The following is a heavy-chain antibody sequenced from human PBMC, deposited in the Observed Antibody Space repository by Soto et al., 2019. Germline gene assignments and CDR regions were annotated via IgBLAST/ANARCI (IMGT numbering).Heavy chain of an antibody. Sequence: QPQLQESGSGLVKPSQTLSLTCAVSGDSISSGGFSWSWIRQPPGKGLEWIGYIYHSGTSFYNPSLKSRVTISVDGSKNQFSPKVKSVTAADTAVYYCARGRLVPAVNFDYWGLGTLVTVSS. D-gene: IGHD2-2*01. V-gene: IGHV4-30-2*01. CDR1: GDSISSGGFS. J-gene: IGHJ4*02. CDR3: ARGRLVPAVNFDY. CDR2: IYHSGTS.